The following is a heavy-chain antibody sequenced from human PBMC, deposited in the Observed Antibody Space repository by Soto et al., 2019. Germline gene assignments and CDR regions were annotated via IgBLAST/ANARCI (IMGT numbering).Heavy chain of an antibody. CDR2: IKQDGSEK. V-gene: IGHV3-7*01. Sequence: PGGSLRLSCAASGFTFSRFWMSWVRQAPGKGLEWVANIKQDGSEKYYVDSVKGRFTVSRDNAKNSLYLQMNSLRAEDTAVYYCTRDSVAGEDYRGQGTLVTVAS. CDR1: GFTFSRFW. D-gene: IGHD6-19*01. J-gene: IGHJ4*02. CDR3: TRDSVAGEDY.